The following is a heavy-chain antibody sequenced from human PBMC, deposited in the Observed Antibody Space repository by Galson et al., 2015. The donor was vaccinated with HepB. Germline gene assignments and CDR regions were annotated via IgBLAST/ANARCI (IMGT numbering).Heavy chain of an antibody. CDR3: AKGIGWFDP. CDR2: IHFSGDKR. Sequence: SLRLSCAVSGLCFSGHAMSWVRQAPGKGLEWVSGIHFSGDKRYYGDSVRGRFTISRDNSKNTLYLQMNNLRAEDTAVYYCAKGIGWFDPWGQGTLVTVSS. CDR1: GLCFSGHA. J-gene: IGHJ5*02. D-gene: IGHD2-21*01. V-gene: IGHV3-23*01.